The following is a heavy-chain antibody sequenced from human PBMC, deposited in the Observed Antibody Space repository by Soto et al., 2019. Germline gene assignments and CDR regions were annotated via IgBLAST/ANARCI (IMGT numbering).Heavy chain of an antibody. Sequence: SETLSLTYTVSGGSFKDYYWIWIRQPPGKGLEWLGDIRDSGSTNYNPSPKSRVTISVDTSRKQFSLKLTSVTAADTAVYYCVIVEAQTRSTACRGQGLFVTLS. CDR3: VIVEAQTRSTAC. V-gene: IGHV4-34*01. CDR2: IRDSGST. CDR1: GGSFKDYY. J-gene: IGHJ4*02. D-gene: IGHD4-17*01.